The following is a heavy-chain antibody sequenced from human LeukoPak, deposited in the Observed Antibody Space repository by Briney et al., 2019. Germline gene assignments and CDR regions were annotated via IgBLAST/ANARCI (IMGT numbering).Heavy chain of an antibody. CDR2: IYYSGST. J-gene: IGHJ6*03. CDR1: GGSISSSSYY. Sequence: KTSETLSLTCTVSGGSISSSSYYWGWIRQPPGKGLEWIGSIYYSGSTYYNPSLKSRVTISVDTSKNQFSLKLSSVTAADTAVYYCARLLWYGGSTRGYYMDVWGKGTTVTVPS. V-gene: IGHV4-39*01. D-gene: IGHD2-2*01. CDR3: ARLLWYGGSTRGYYMDV.